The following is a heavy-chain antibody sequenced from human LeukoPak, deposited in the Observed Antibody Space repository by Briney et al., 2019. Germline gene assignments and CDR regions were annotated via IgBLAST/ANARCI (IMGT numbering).Heavy chain of an antibody. CDR3: ARDPTPRYCSGGSCYTHYGMDV. CDR2: ISGSGGST. J-gene: IGHJ6*02. D-gene: IGHD2-15*01. Sequence: GGSPRLSCAASGFTFSSYAMSWVRQAPGKGLEWVSAISGSGGSTYYADSVKGRFTISRDNSKNTLYLQMNSLRAEDTAVYYCARDPTPRYCSGGSCYTHYGMDVWGQGTTVTVSS. CDR1: GFTFSSYA. V-gene: IGHV3-23*01.